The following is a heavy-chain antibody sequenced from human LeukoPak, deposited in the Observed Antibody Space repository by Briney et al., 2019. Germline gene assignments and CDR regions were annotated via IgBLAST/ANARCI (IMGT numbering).Heavy chain of an antibody. CDR1: GFTFSSYG. J-gene: IGHJ4*02. V-gene: IGHV3-30*18. D-gene: IGHD3-22*01. Sequence: PGGSLRLSCAASGFTFSSYGMHWVRQAPGKGLEWVEMTSFDGSYKNYADSVKGRFTISRDNSKNRLYLQMNSLRAEDTAVYYCAKEFSGYLASFEYWGQGTLVTVSS. CDR2: TSFDGSYK. CDR3: AKEFSGYLASFEY.